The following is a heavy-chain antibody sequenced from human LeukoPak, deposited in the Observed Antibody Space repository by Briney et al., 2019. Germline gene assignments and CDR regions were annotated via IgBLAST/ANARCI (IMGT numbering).Heavy chain of an antibody. J-gene: IGHJ4*02. CDR1: GYTVTGYY. Sequence: ASVKVSCKASGYTVTGYYIHWVRQAPGQGLEWMGWIHPSTGNPTYAQGFTGRFVFSLDTSVSTTYLQISSLKAEDTAVYFCARAFQSLGGLSLPDYWGQGTLLTVSS. D-gene: IGHD3-16*02. V-gene: IGHV7-4-1*02. CDR3: ARAFQSLGGLSLPDY. CDR2: IHPSTGNP.